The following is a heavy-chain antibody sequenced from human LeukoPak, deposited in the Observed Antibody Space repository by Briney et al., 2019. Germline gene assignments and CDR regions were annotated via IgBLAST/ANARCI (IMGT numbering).Heavy chain of an antibody. CDR2: IYYSGST. J-gene: IGHJ6*02. D-gene: IGHD4-11*01. CDR3: ARERRGRLDGMDV. Sequence: PSETLSLTCTVSGGSISSGDYSWSWIRQPPGKGLEWIGYIYYSGSTYYNPSLKSRVTISVDTSKNQFSLKLSSVTAADTAVYYCARERRGRLDGMDVWGQGTAVTVSS. CDR1: GGSISSGDYS. V-gene: IGHV4-30-4*02.